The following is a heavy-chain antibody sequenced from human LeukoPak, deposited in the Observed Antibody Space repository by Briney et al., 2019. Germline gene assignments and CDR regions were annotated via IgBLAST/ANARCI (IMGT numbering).Heavy chain of an antibody. CDR1: GFTFSSYW. CDR3: ARGGYYGSGLGYYYMDV. CDR2: IKQDGSEK. J-gene: IGHJ6*03. D-gene: IGHD3-10*01. Sequence: GGSLRLSCAASGFTFSSYWMSWVRQAPGKGLEWVANIKQDGSEKYYVDSVKGRFAISRDNAKNSLYLQMNSLRAEDTAVYYCARGGYYGSGLGYYYMDVWGKGTTVTISS. V-gene: IGHV3-7*01.